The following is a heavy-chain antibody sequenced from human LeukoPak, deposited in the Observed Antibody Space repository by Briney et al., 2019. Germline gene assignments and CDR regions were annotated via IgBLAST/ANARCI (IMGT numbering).Heavy chain of an antibody. V-gene: IGHV1-2*02. J-gene: IGHJ4*02. CDR2: INPNTGGT. CDR3: ARDPRSRGDYEGYYVDS. D-gene: IGHD4-17*01. Sequence: GASVKVSCKASGYTFTDYYIHWVRQAPGQGLEWMGWINPNTGGTKSTQKFQGRVTMTRDTSIATAYMDLSNLRSDDTAMYYRARDPRSRGDYEGYYVDSWGQGTLVIVSS. CDR1: GYTFTDYY.